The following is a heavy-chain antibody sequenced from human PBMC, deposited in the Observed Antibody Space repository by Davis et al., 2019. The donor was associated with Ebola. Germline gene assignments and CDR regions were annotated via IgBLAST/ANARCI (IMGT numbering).Heavy chain of an antibody. CDR2: IYSGGST. D-gene: IGHD2-15*01. V-gene: IGHV3-66*04. CDR3: ARLGYCSGGSCYS. CDR1: GFTVSRNY. Sequence: GESLKISCAASGFTVSRNYMSWVRQAPGKGLEWVSVIYSGGSTYYADSVKGRFTISRDNAKNSLYLQMNSLRAEDTAVYYCARLGYCSGGSCYSWGQGTLVTVSS. J-gene: IGHJ4*02.